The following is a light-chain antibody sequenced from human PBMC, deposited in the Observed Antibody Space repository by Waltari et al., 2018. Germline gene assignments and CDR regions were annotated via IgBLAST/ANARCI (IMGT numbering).Light chain of an antibody. V-gene: IGKV1-39*01. CDR2: AAS. Sequence: DIQMTQSPSSLSASIGDRVTITCRASQSINSYLNWYQQKPGKAPKVLIFAASSLQSGVPSRFSGSGSGTDFTLTISSLQPEDFATYSCQQCYRTPLTFGGWTKVEIK. CDR3: QQCYRTPLT. J-gene: IGKJ4*01. CDR1: QSINSY.